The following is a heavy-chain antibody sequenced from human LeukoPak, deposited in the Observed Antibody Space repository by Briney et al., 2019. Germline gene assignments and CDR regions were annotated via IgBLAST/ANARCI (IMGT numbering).Heavy chain of an antibody. D-gene: IGHD2-15*01. Sequence: KDGASLKISCKGSGYSFTSYWIGWVRQMPGKGLEWMGIIYPGDSDTRYSPSFQGQVTISADKSISTAYLQWSSLKASDTAMYYCARLETVGYCSGGSCYSLPNWFDPWGQGTLVTVSS. CDR2: IYPGDSDT. CDR3: ARLETVGYCSGGSCYSLPNWFDP. J-gene: IGHJ5*02. CDR1: GYSFTSYW. V-gene: IGHV5-51*01.